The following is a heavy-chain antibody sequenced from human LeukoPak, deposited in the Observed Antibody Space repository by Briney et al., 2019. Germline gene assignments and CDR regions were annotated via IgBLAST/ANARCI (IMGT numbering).Heavy chain of an antibody. Sequence: GASVNLSCKASGYTFTSYGISWVRHAPAQGIEWMGLISAYNGNRNYAQKLQGRVTMTTDTSTSTAYMELRSLRSDDTAVYYCARSVQSLLAVAATTPIDYWGQGTLVTVSS. CDR2: ISAYNGNR. CDR1: GYTFTSYG. D-gene: IGHD6-19*01. CDR3: ARSVQSLLAVAATTPIDY. V-gene: IGHV1-18*01. J-gene: IGHJ4*02.